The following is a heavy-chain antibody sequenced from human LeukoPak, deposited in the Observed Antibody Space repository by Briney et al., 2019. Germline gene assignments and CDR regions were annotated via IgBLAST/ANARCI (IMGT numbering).Heavy chain of an antibody. V-gene: IGHV3-30*18. CDR1: GFTFSSYG. J-gene: IGHJ6*02. Sequence: PGGPLRLSCAASGFTFSSYGMHWVRQAPGKGLEWVAVISYDGSNKYYADSVKGRFTISRDNSKNTLYLQMNSLRAEDTAVYYCAKDTSSGPLYYGMDVWGQGTTVTVSS. CDR3: AKDTSSGPLYYGMDV. D-gene: IGHD6-19*01. CDR2: ISYDGSNK.